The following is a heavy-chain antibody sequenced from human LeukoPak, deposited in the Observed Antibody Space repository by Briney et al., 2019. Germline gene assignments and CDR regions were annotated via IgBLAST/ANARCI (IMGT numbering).Heavy chain of an antibody. CDR2: ISFNGGTK. CDR3: AKGLSAGTIDY. Sequence: GGSLRLSCAASGFTFKEHAIHWVRQAPGKGLEWVAVISFNGGTKYYADSVKGRFTISRDNFKGTAFLQMNSLRRNDTAIYFCAKGLSAGTIDYWGQGALVTVSS. J-gene: IGHJ4*02. D-gene: IGHD6-19*01. CDR1: GFTFKEHA. V-gene: IGHV3-30*18.